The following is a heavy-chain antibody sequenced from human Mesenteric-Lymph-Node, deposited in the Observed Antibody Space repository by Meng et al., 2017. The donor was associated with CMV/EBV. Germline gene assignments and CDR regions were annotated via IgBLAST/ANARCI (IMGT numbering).Heavy chain of an antibody. J-gene: IGHJ3*02. Sequence: GESLKISCAASGFSFSLYSMNWVRQAPGKDLEWVSSISSDSAYKHYADSVQGRFTISRDNAKNSLSLQMNSLRVDDTAVYYCAKHYTRTVADAFDIWGQGTMVTVSS. D-gene: IGHD6-19*01. CDR3: AKHYTRTVADAFDI. V-gene: IGHV3-21*01. CDR2: ISSDSAYK. CDR1: GFSFSLYS.